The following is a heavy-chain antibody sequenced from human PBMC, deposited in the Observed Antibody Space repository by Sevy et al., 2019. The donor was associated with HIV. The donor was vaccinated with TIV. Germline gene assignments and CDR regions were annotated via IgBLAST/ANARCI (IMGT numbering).Heavy chain of an antibody. CDR1: GYTFTSYG. CDR2: ISAYNGNT. Sequence: ASVKVSCKACGYTFTSYGISWVRQAPGQGLEWMGWISAYNGNTNYAQKLQGRVTMTTDTSTSTAYMELRSLRSDDTAVYYCARDSSSWWYFDLWGRGTLVTVSS. V-gene: IGHV1-18*01. CDR3: ARDSSSWWYFDL. D-gene: IGHD6-13*01. J-gene: IGHJ2*01.